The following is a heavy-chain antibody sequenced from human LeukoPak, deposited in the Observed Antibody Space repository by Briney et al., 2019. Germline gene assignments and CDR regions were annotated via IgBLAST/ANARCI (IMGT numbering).Heavy chain of an antibody. CDR1: GYTFTGYY. J-gene: IGHJ4*02. D-gene: IGHD2-2*01. V-gene: IGHV1-2*02. CDR3: ARGYCSSTSCYYHVDY. Sequence: ASVKVSCKASGYTFTGYYMHWVRQAPGQGLEWMGWINPNSGGTNYAQKFLGRVTMTRDTSISTAYMELSRLRSDDTAVYYCARGYCSSTSCYYHVDYWGQGTLVTVSS. CDR2: INPNSGGT.